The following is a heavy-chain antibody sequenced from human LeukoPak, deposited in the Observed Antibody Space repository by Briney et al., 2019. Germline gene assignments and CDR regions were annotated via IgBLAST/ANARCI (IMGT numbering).Heavy chain of an antibody. V-gene: IGHV1-69*05. D-gene: IGHD3-16*01. J-gene: IGHJ6*03. CDR3: ARGLLMRDYVWGRRYYYMDV. Sequence: SVKVSCKASGGTFSSYAISWVRQAPGQGLEWMGRIIPIFGTANYAQKFQGRVTITTDESTSTAYMELSSLRSEDTAVYYCARGLLMRDYVWGRRYYYMDVWGKGTTVTVSS. CDR2: IIPIFGTA. CDR1: GGTFSSYA.